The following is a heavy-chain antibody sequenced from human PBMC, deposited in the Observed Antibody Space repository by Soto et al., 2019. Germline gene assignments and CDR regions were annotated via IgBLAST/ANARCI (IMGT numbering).Heavy chain of an antibody. J-gene: IGHJ4*02. CDR1: GFTFSSYA. Sequence: GGSLRLSCAASGFTFSSYAMSWVRQAPGKGLEWVSAISGSGGTTYYTDSVKGRFTISRDNSKNTLYLQMNSLRVEDTAVYYCAKVGANIAVTAPFDYWGQGTQVTVSS. CDR2: ISGSGGTT. CDR3: AKVGANIAVTAPFDY. V-gene: IGHV3-23*01. D-gene: IGHD6-19*01.